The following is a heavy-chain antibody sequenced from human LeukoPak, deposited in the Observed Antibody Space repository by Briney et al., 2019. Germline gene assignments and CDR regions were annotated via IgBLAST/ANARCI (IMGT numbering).Heavy chain of an antibody. CDR2: ISGSGSPI. V-gene: IGHV3-48*03. CDR3: ASGGRSAWYY. Sequence: GGSLRLSCAASGFTFSTYEMNWVRQAPGKGLEWVSYISGSGSPIYYADSVKGRFTISRDNAKNSLYLQMNGLRAEDTAVYYCASGGRSAWYYWGQGTLVTVSS. J-gene: IGHJ4*02. CDR1: GFTFSTYE. D-gene: IGHD6-19*01.